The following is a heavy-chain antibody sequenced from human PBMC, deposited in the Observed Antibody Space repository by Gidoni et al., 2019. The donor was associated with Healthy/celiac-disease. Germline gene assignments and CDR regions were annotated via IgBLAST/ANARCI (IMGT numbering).Heavy chain of an antibody. J-gene: IGHJ6*03. Sequence: QVQLVESGGGVVQPGGSLRLSCAASGFTFSSYGMHWVRQAPGKGLEWVAFIRYDGSNKYYADSVKGRFTISRDNSKNTLYLQMNSLRAEDTAVYYCAKAQPTVTPAGDYYYYMDVWGKGTTVTVSS. CDR3: AKAQPTVTPAGDYYYYMDV. V-gene: IGHV3-30*02. D-gene: IGHD2-21*02. CDR1: GFTFSSYG. CDR2: IRYDGSNK.